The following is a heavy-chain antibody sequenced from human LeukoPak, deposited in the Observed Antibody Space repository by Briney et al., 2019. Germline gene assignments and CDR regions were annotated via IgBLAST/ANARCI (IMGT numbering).Heavy chain of an antibody. CDR2: MNPNSGNT. CDR3: ARIRWKSTRTVAGSLGPYNWFDP. D-gene: IGHD6-19*01. V-gene: IGHV1-8*01. CDR1: GYTFTSYD. Sequence: ASVKVSCKASGYTFTSYDINWVRQATGQGLEWMGWMNPNSGNTGYAQKFQGRVTMTRNTSISTAYMELSSLRSEDTAVYYCARIRWKSTRTVAGSLGPYNWFDPWGQGTLVTVSS. J-gene: IGHJ5*02.